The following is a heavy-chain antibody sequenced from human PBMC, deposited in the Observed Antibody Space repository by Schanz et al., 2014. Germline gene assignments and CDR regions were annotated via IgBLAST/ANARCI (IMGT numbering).Heavy chain of an antibody. V-gene: IGHV3-74*01. CDR2: INSVGSNT. Sequence: EVQLVQSGGGLVQPGGSLRLSCAASGFTFSSHWMHWVRQDPGKGLVWVARINSVGSNTAYANSVTSRFTISRDNAKNPLYLQINTLRAEDSAVYYSARKMKSGVYGGKGHDSLDVWGQGTMVNVSS. J-gene: IGHJ3*01. CDR1: GFTFSSHW. D-gene: IGHD4-17*01. CDR3: ARKMKSGVYGGKGHDSLDV.